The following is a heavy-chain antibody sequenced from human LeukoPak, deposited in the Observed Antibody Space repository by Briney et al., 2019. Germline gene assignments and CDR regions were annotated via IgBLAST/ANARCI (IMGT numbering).Heavy chain of an antibody. Sequence: SETLSLTCTVSSGSVSVHSHYWGWVRQPPGMGLEWIGCIYYTGSTYYNPSLKSRVTISVDTSKNQFPLKLSSVTAADTAVYYCARDPYYYDSSGYYYHDYWGQGTLVTVSS. CDR3: ARDPYYYDSSGYYYHDY. J-gene: IGHJ4*02. D-gene: IGHD3-22*01. CDR2: IYYTGST. CDR1: SGSVSVHSHY. V-gene: IGHV4-39*06.